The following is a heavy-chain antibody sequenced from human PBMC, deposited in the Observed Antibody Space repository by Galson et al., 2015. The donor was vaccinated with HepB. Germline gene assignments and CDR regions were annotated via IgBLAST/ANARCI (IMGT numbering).Heavy chain of an antibody. D-gene: IGHD4-17*01. J-gene: IGHJ4*02. CDR3: ARGLIEDGDRTRFDC. V-gene: IGHV3-21*01. CDR2: ISSNSSYI. Sequence: SLRLSCAASGFTFSTYSMNWVRQAPGKGLEWVSSISSNSSYIFYADSVKGRFTISRDNAKNSLYLQMNSLRVEDTAVYYCARGLIEDGDRTRFDCWGQGTLVTVSS. CDR1: GFTFSTYS.